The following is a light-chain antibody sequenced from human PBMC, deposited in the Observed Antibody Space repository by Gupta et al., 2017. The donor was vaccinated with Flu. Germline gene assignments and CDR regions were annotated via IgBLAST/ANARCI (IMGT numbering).Light chain of an antibody. CDR1: QSVGSN. CDR2: GVS. V-gene: IGKV3-15*01. CDR3: QQYNTWRT. J-gene: IGKJ1*01. Sequence: EIMMTQSPATLSVSQGERATLSCRDSQSVGSNLAWYQQKPGQAPRLLIYGVSTRATGIPARFSGSGSGTEFTLTISSLQSEDFAVYYCQQYNTWRTFGQGTKVEIK.